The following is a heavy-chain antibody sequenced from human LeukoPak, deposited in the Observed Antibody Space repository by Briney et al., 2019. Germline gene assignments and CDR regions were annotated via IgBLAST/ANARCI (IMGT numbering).Heavy chain of an antibody. Sequence: PSETLSLTCTVSGGSISGYYWSWIRQPPGKGLEWIGYIYFSGTTNYNPSLKSRVTISVDTSKNQFSVKLSSVTAADTALYYCARDLGFRGAPDAFDIWGQGTMVIVSS. CDR3: ARDLGFRGAPDAFDI. CDR1: GGSISGYY. CDR2: IYFSGTT. J-gene: IGHJ3*02. D-gene: IGHD3-16*01. V-gene: IGHV4-59*01.